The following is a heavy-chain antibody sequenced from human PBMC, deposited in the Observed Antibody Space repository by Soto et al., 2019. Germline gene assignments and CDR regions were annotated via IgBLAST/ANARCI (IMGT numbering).Heavy chain of an antibody. J-gene: IGHJ6*02. CDR2: IIPIFGTA. Sequence: SVKVSCKASGGPFSTYAISWVRQAPGQGLEWMGGIIPIFGTANYAQKFQGRVTITADESTSTAYMELSSLRSEDTAIYYCARASSXCGGSCYQRDYQYGVDVWGLGTTVTVSS. V-gene: IGHV1-69*13. D-gene: IGHD2-15*01. CDR1: GGPFSTYA. CDR3: ARASSXCGGSCYQRDYQYGVDV.